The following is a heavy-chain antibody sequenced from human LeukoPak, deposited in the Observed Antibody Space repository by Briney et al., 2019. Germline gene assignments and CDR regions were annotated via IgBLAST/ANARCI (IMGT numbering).Heavy chain of an antibody. CDR2: ISSTSTAM. CDR1: GFTFSNYE. Sequence: GRSLRLSCAASGFTFSNYEMNWVRQAPGKGLEWLSYISSTSTAMYYADSVKGRFTISRDNAKNSLYLQMNSLRAEDTAVYYCAKDSTLGGYDTYIDYWGQGNLVTVSS. D-gene: IGHD5-12*01. J-gene: IGHJ4*02. V-gene: IGHV3-48*03. CDR3: AKDSTLGGYDTYIDY.